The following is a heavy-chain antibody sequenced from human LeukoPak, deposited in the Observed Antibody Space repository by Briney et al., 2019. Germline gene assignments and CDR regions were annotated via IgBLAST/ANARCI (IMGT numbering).Heavy chain of an antibody. CDR3: AKESHDALDY. J-gene: IGHJ4*01. D-gene: IGHD1-1*01. CDR2: ISGYGRST. Sequence: PGGSLRLSCAASGFTFDDYVMHWVRQAPGKGLEWVSLISGYGRSTYYADSVKGRFTISRDNRKNSLYLQMNSLRTEDTALYYCAKESHDALDYWGHGTLVTVSS. CDR1: GFTFDDYV. V-gene: IGHV3-43*02.